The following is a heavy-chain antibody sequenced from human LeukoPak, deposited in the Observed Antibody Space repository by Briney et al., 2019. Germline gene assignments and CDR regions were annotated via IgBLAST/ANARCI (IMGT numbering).Heavy chain of an antibody. Sequence: PSGTLSLTCAVSGGSISSSNWWSWVRQPPGKGLEWIGEIYQSGSTNYNPSLKSRVTISVDKSKNQFSLKLSSVTAADTAVYYCARESYSSSWYEDAFDIWGQGTMVTVSS. D-gene: IGHD6-13*01. CDR3: ARESYSSSWYEDAFDI. J-gene: IGHJ3*02. V-gene: IGHV4-4*02. CDR1: GGSISSSNW. CDR2: IYQSGST.